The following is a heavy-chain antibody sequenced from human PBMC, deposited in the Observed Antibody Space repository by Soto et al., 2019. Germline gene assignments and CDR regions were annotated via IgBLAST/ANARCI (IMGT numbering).Heavy chain of an antibody. D-gene: IGHD3-10*01. CDR2: IYYSGST. CDR1: GVSISSDGYY. J-gene: IGHJ3*02. Sequence: SETLSLTCTVSGVSISSDGYYWRWFRQHPVKGLEWFGYIYYSGSTYYKPSLKSRVTISVDTSKNQFSLKLSSVTAADTAVYYCARGGGSGSYYSYAFDIWGQGTMVT. V-gene: IGHV4-31*03. CDR3: ARGGGSGSYYSYAFDI.